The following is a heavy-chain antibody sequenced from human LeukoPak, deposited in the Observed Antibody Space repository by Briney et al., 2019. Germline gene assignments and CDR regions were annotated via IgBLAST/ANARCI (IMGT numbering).Heavy chain of an antibody. CDR1: GYTFTSYG. CDR2: ISAYNGNT. D-gene: IGHD3-10*01. V-gene: IGHV1-18*01. CDR3: ARAPGRLTMVRGVIPFDY. J-gene: IGHJ4*02. Sequence: VASVKVSCKASGYTFTSYGISWVRQAPGQGLEWMGWISAYNGNTNYAQKLQGRVTMTTDTSTSTAYTELRSLRSDDTAVYYCARAPGRLTMVRGVIPFDYWGQGTLVTVSS.